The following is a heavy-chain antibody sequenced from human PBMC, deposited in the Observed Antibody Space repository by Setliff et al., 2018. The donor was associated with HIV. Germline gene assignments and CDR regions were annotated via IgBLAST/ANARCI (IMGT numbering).Heavy chain of an antibody. CDR1: GYSFTTYF. D-gene: IGHD6-19*01. CDR2: VDPEDGET. V-gene: IGHV1-69-2*01. Sequence: ASVKVSCKASGYSFTTYFMHWVRQAPGKGLEWMGRVDPEDGETIYAERFRGRISLTVDKSTGTAYMELNRLRSGDTAVYYCGTVRIAVPDDFDFWGQGTLVTVSS. J-gene: IGHJ4*02. CDR3: GTVRIAVPDDFDF.